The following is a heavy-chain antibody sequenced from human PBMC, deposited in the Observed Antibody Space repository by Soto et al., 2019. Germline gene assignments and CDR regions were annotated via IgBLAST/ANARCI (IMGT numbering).Heavy chain of an antibody. CDR2: FYYTGGTYST. Sequence: SETLSLTCTVSGGSISSSGSYWGWVRQPPGKGLEWIVSFYYTGGTYSTYYNPSLKSRVTISVDTSKRQVSLNLRTVTAADTAVYSCASPRQGNYDFLSGYYALDYWSQGTLVTVSS. V-gene: IGHV4-39*01. D-gene: IGHD3-3*01. CDR1: GGSISSSGSY. J-gene: IGHJ4*02. CDR3: ASPRQGNYDFLSGYYALDY.